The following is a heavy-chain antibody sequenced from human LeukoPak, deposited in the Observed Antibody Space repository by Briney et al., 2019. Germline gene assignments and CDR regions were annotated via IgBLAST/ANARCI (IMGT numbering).Heavy chain of an antibody. Sequence: ASVKVSCKASGYTFTGYYMHWVRQAPGQGLEWMGWINPNSGGTNYAQKFQGRVTMTRDTSISTAYMELSRLRSDDTAVYYCAGDGSSSSSGYGMDVWGQGTTVTVSS. CDR1: GYTFTGYY. V-gene: IGHV1-2*02. D-gene: IGHD6-13*01. CDR2: INPNSGGT. CDR3: AGDGSSSSSGYGMDV. J-gene: IGHJ6*02.